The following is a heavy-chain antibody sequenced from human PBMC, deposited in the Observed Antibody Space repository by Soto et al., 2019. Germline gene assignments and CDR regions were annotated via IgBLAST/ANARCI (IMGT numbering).Heavy chain of an antibody. CDR3: VRDSHGDY. V-gene: IGHV3-74*01. Sequence: EVQLVESGGGLVQPGGSLRLSCAASGFTFSNYWMHWVRQAPGKGLAWVARIDHDGSTDYAGSVRGRFTVSRDNAESMLYLQMNSLRDDDTALYYCVRDSHGDYWGQGTLVIVSS. J-gene: IGHJ4*02. CDR1: GFTFSNYW. CDR2: IDHDGST.